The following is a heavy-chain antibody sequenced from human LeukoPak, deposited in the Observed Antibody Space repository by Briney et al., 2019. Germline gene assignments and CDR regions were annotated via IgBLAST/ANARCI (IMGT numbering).Heavy chain of an antibody. V-gene: IGHV3-21*01. Sequence: PGGSLRLSCVASGFNFNTYNMNWVRQPPGKGLEWVSCISSSSSFMSYADSVKGRFPISRENAKNLLYLQMSSLRAEDTAVYFCASLPANYDSTGSYFREVFDVWGQGTMVTVSS. D-gene: IGHD3-22*01. CDR1: GFNFNTYN. CDR2: ISSSSSFM. J-gene: IGHJ3*01. CDR3: ASLPANYDSTGSYFREVFDV.